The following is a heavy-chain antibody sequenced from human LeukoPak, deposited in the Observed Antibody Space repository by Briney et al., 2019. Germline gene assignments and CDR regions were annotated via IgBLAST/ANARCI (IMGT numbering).Heavy chain of an antibody. Sequence: PGGSLRLSCAASGFTFSSYWMSWVRQAPGKGLEWVANIKQDGSEKYYVDSVKGRFTISRDNAKNSLYLQMNSLRAEDTAVYYCAKDTDSGAYDHWGQGTLVTVSS. D-gene: IGHD6-19*01. J-gene: IGHJ5*02. CDR2: IKQDGSEK. V-gene: IGHV3-7*01. CDR3: AKDTDSGAYDH. CDR1: GFTFSSYW.